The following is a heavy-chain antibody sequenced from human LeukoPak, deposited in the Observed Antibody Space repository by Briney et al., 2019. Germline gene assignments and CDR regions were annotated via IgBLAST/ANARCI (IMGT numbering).Heavy chain of an antibody. D-gene: IGHD3-10*01. V-gene: IGHV3-7*01. CDR3: AREYYYGSGSYGY. J-gene: IGHJ4*02. Sequence: GGSLRLSCAASGFTLSSYWMAGVRQAPGKGLEWVANIKQDGSEKYFVDSVKGRFTISRDNTKNSLYLQMNSLRAEDTAVYYCAREYYYGSGSYGYWGQGTLVTVSS. CDR1: GFTLSSYW. CDR2: IKQDGSEK.